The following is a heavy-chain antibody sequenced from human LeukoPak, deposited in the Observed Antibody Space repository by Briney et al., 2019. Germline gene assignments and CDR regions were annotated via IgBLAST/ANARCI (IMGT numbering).Heavy chain of an antibody. CDR1: GFTFSDYY. Sequence: MTGGSLRLSCAASGFTFSDYYMSWIRQAPGKGLEWVSYISSSGSTIYYADSVKGRFTISRDNAKNSLYLQMNSLRAGDTAVYYCARDRRLEDDSSGYYFAYYYYYMDVWGKGTTVTVSS. CDR2: ISSSGSTI. V-gene: IGHV3-11*04. CDR3: ARDRRLEDDSSGYYFAYYYYYMDV. J-gene: IGHJ6*03. D-gene: IGHD3-22*01.